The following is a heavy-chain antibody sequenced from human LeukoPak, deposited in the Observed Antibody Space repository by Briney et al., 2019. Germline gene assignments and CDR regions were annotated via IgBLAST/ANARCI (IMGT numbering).Heavy chain of an antibody. V-gene: IGHV1-69*06. CDR3: ARSQQLVRRYFDY. J-gene: IGHJ4*02. CDR1: GGTFSSYA. Sequence: SVKVSCKASGGTFSSYAISWVRQAPGQGHEWMGGIIPIFGTANYAQKFQGRVTITADKSTSTAYMELSSLRSEDTAVYYRARSQQLVRRYFDYWGQGTLATVSS. D-gene: IGHD6-13*01. CDR2: IIPIFGTA.